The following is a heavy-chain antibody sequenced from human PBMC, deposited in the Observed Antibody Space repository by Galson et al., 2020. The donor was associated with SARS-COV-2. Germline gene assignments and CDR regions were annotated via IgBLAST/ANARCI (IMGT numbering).Heavy chain of an antibody. CDR3: AKGRTFDWATGRDNGMDV. CDR2: ISYDGNDK. J-gene: IGHJ6*02. D-gene: IGHD3-9*01. Sequence: QLGASMKISCVAPGFTFSSYGMHWVRQAPGKGLECVAVISYDGNDKYYANAVQGRFTISRDNSKNTLFLQMNSMRAEDTAVYYCAKGRTFDWATGRDNGMDVCGQGTTVTVS. CDR1: GFTFSSYG. V-gene: IGHV3-30*18.